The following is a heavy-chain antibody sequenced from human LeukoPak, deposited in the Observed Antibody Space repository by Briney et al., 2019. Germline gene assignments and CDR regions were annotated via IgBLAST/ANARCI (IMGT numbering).Heavy chain of an antibody. D-gene: IGHD5-18*01. V-gene: IGHV3-30-3*01. Sequence: GGSLRLSCAASGFTFSSYAMHWVRQAPAKGLEWVAVISYDGSNKYYADSVKGRFTISRDNSKNTLYLQMNSLRAEDTAVYYCARDRYSYGCFDYWGQGTLVTVSS. CDR2: ISYDGSNK. CDR1: GFTFSSYA. CDR3: ARDRYSYGCFDY. J-gene: IGHJ4*02.